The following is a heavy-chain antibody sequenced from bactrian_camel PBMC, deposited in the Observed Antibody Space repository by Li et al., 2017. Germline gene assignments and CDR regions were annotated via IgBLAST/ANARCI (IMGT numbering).Heavy chain of an antibody. D-gene: IGHD6*01. CDR1: GYSTRNFC. V-gene: IGHV3S26*01. J-gene: IGHJ6*01. CDR2: LDKDGKT. CDR3: AANLLPGCGRWYSADWQRFDY. Sequence: QLVESGGGSVQAGGSLRLSCAASGYSTRNFCMAWFRQAPGKEREGVGVLDKDGKTTYADSKKDRFSISRENGGDNVFLEMNNLTPDDTAMYYCAANLLPGCGRWYSADWQRFDYWGQGTQVTVS.